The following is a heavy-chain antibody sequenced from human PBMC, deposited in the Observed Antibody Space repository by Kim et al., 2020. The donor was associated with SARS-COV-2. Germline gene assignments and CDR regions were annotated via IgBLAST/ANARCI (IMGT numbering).Heavy chain of an antibody. Sequence: SETLSLTCTVSGGSISSGGYYWSWIRQHPGKGLEWIGYIYYSGSTYYNPSLKSRVTISVDTSKNQFSLKLSSVTAADTAVYYCARAKRITMVRGVSYFDYCGQGTLVTVSS. D-gene: IGHD3-10*01. CDR3: ARAKRITMVRGVSYFDY. V-gene: IGHV4-31*03. CDR1: GGSISSGGYY. CDR2: IYYSGST. J-gene: IGHJ4*02.